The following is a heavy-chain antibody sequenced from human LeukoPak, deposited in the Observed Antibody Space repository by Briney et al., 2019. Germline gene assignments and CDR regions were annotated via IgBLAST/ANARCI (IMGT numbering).Heavy chain of an antibody. Sequence: SETLSLTCTVSGGSISSSSYYWGWIRQPPGKGLEGIGTIHYSGSTYYNPSLRSRVTMSVDTSKNQLSLKLTSVTAADTAVYYCARRGTNWERFDYWGQGSLVTVSS. CDR3: ARRGTNWERFDY. CDR1: GGSISSSSYY. D-gene: IGHD1-1*01. V-gene: IGHV4-39*01. J-gene: IGHJ4*02. CDR2: IHYSGST.